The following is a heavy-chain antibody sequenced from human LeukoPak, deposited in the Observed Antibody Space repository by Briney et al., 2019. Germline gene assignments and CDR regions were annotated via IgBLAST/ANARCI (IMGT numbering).Heavy chain of an antibody. Sequence: ASVKVSCKASGYTFTGHYMHWVRQAPGQGLEWMGRINPNSGGTNYAQKFQGRVTMTRDTSISTAYMELSRLRSDDTAVYYCARGLLHWNYYDSSGSAEISCWGQGTLVTVSS. J-gene: IGHJ4*02. CDR1: GYTFTGHY. CDR2: INPNSGGT. D-gene: IGHD3-22*01. V-gene: IGHV1-2*06. CDR3: ARGLLHWNYYDSSGSAEISC.